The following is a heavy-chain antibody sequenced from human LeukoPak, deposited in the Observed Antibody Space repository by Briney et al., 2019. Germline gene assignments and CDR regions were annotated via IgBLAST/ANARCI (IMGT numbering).Heavy chain of an antibody. J-gene: IGHJ5*02. Sequence: GGSLRLSCAASGFTFSNYWMHWVRQAPGKGPVWVSRINPDGRTITYADSVVGRITISRDNSKNTLYLQMNSLRAEDAAVYYCVRGGPSTWSWGQGTLVTVSS. CDR2: INPDGRTI. V-gene: IGHV3-74*03. D-gene: IGHD2-15*01. CDR3: VRGGPSTWS. CDR1: GFTFSNYW.